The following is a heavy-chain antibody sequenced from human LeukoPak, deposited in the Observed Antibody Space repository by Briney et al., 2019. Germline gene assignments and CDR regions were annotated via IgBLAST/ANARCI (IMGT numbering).Heavy chain of an antibody. CDR3: ARLHDGYRYGADY. D-gene: IGHD5-18*01. Sequence: SETLSFTCIVSGGSISSYYWSWIRQPPGKGLEWIGYIYYSGSTNYNPSLKSRVTISVDTSKNQFSLKLSPVTAADTAVYYCARLHDGYRYGADYWGQGTLVTTS. J-gene: IGHJ4*02. V-gene: IGHV4-59*08. CDR2: IYYSGST. CDR1: GGSISSYY.